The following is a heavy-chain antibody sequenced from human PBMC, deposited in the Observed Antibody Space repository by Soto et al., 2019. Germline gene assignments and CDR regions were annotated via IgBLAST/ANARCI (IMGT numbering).Heavy chain of an antibody. J-gene: IGHJ4*02. CDR1: GGTFSSYA. V-gene: IGHV1-69*13. CDR2: IIPIFGTA. D-gene: IGHD6-13*01. CDR3: ASIAAAGRKPPY. Sequence: GASVKVSCKASGGTFSSYAISWVRQAPGQGLEWMGGIIPIFGTANYAQKFQGRVTITADESTSTAYMELSSLRSEDTAVYYCASIAAAGRKPPYWGQGTLVTVSS.